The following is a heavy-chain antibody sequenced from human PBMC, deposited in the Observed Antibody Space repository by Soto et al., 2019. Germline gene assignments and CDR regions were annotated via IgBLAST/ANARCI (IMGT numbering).Heavy chain of an antibody. V-gene: IGHV4-61*01. CDR1: GGSVSGGSFY. CDR2: ISYSGST. Sequence: SETLSLTCTVSGGSVSGGSFYWSWIRQPPGKGLEWIGYISYSGSTNYTPSLKSRVTISSDTSNNQFPLKMSSVTAADTAIYYCARHTTVTNIDYWGRGTLVTVSS. CDR3: ARHTTVTNIDY. J-gene: IGHJ4*02. D-gene: IGHD4-17*01.